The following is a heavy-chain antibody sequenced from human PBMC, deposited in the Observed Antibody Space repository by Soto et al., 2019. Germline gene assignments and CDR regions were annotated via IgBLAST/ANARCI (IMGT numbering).Heavy chain of an antibody. V-gene: IGHV4-59*01. D-gene: IGHD2-8*01. CDR2: IYYSGST. CDR3: ARTYGGYYDY. Sequence: PSETLSLTCAVYGGSFSGYYWSWIRQPPGKGLEWIGYIYYSGSTNYNPSLKSRVTISVDTSKNQFSLKLSSVTAADTAVYYCARTYGGYYDYWGQGTLVTVSS. J-gene: IGHJ4*02. CDR1: GGSFSGYY.